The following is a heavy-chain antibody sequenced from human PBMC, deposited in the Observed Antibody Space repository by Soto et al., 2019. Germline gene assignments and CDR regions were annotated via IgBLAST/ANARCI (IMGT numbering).Heavy chain of an antibody. Sequence: PGGPLRLSCSASGFPFSSYAMRWVRPAPGKGLEWVSAISGSGGSTYYADSVKGRFTISRDNSKNTLDLQMNSLRAEDTAVYYCAKDTAVVPAAPSGLWGQRTLVTVS. CDR2: ISGSGGST. CDR1: GFPFSSYA. V-gene: IGHV3-23*01. J-gene: IGHJ4*02. CDR3: AKDTAVVPAAPSGL. D-gene: IGHD2-2*01.